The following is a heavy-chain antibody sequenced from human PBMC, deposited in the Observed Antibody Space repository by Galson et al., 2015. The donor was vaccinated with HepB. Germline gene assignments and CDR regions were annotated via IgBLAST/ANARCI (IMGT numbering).Heavy chain of an antibody. CDR1: GGSISSYY. Sequence: ETLSLTCTVSGGSISSYYWSWIRQPAGKGLEWIGRIYTSGSTNYNPSLKSRVTMSVDTSKNQFSLKLSSVTAADTAVYYCARDIVDFWDYYYYMDVWGKGTTVTVSS. V-gene: IGHV4-4*07. J-gene: IGHJ6*03. D-gene: IGHD3-3*01. CDR2: IYTSGST. CDR3: ARDIVDFWDYYYYMDV.